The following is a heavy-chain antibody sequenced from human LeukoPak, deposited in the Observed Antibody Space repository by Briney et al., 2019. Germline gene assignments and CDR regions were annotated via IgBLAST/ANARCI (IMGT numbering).Heavy chain of an antibody. CDR3: ARSGSGRYYYYYGMDV. Sequence: GGSLRLSCAASGFTLSNYWMSWVRQAPGEGLEWVANIQEDGSEKYYVDSVKGRFTISRDNAKNSLYLQMNSLRAEDTAMYYCARSGSGRYYYYYGMDVWGQGTTVTVSS. CDR1: GFTLSNYW. J-gene: IGHJ6*02. V-gene: IGHV3-7*03. D-gene: IGHD1-26*01. CDR2: IQEDGSEK.